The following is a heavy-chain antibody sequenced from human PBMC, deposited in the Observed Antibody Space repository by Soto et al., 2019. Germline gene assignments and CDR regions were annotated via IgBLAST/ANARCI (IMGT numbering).Heavy chain of an antibody. CDR2: IYYSGST. Sequence: SETLSLTCTVSGGSISSSSYNWGWIRQPPGKGLEWIGSIYYSGSTYYNPSLKSRVTISGDTSKNQFSLKLSPVTAADTAVYYCARLPCSGGSCYSTDWVWFDPWGQGTLVTVSS. CDR1: GGSISSSSYN. V-gene: IGHV4-39*01. D-gene: IGHD2-15*01. CDR3: ARLPCSGGSCYSTDWVWFDP. J-gene: IGHJ5*02.